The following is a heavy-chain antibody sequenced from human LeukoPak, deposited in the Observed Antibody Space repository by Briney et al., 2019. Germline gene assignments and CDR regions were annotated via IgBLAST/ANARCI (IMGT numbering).Heavy chain of an antibody. Sequence: ASVKVSCKASGYTFTSYYMHWVRNAHGQGLEWMGIINPSGGSTSYAQKCQDRVTMPRGTAISTVYMELSKLTSDATAVYYCARGYDEYSSSSASYYYYYYMDVWGKGTTVTVSS. J-gene: IGHJ6*03. CDR3: ARGYDEYSSSSASYYYYYYMDV. CDR2: INPSGGST. V-gene: IGHV1-46*01. CDR1: GYTFTSYY. D-gene: IGHD6-6*01.